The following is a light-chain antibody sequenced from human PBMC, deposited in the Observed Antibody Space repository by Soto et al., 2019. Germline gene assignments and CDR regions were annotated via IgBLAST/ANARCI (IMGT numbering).Light chain of an antibody. CDR3: QQRSNLLGELT. J-gene: IGKJ4*01. Sequence: EIVLTQSPATLSLSPGERATLSCRASQSVSSYLAWYQQKPGQAPRLLIYDASNRATGIPARFSGSGSGTDFTLTISSLEPEDFAVYYCQQRSNLLGELTFGGGTKVEIK. CDR2: DAS. V-gene: IGKV3-11*01. CDR1: QSVSSY.